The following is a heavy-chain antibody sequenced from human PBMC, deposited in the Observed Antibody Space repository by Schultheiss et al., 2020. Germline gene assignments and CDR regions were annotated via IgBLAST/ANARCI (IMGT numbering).Heavy chain of an antibody. Sequence: GESLKISCAASGFTFSSYGMHWVRQAPGKGLEWVAVIWYDGSNKYYADSVKGRFTISRDNSKNTLYLQMNSLRAEDTAVYYCARDGYPYYYDSSGYDYWGQGTLVTVSS. J-gene: IGHJ4*02. D-gene: IGHD3-22*01. CDR2: IWYDGSNK. V-gene: IGHV3-33*01. CDR3: ARDGYPYYYDSSGYDY. CDR1: GFTFSSYG.